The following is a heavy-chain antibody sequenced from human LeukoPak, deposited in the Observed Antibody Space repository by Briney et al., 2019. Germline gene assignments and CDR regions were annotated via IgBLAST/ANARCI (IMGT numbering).Heavy chain of an antibody. CDR2: IIPIFGTA. D-gene: IGHD3-10*01. CDR1: GGTFSSYA. CDR3: ARGRSWFGENDAFDI. J-gene: IGHJ3*02. Sequence: SVKVSCKASGGTFSSYAISWVRQAPGQGLEWMGGIIPIFGTANYAQKFQGRVTITADKSTSTAYMELSSLRSEDTAVYYCARGRSWFGENDAFDIWGQGTMVTVSS. V-gene: IGHV1-69*06.